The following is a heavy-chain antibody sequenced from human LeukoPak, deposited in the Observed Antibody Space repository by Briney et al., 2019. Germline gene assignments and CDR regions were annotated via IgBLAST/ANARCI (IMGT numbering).Heavy chain of an antibody. V-gene: IGHV1-69-2*01. CDR2: VDPEDGET. J-gene: IGHJ4*02. Sequence: ASVTVSCKVSGYTFTDYYMHWVQQAPGKGLEWMGLVDPEDGETIYAEKFQGRVTIGADTSTDTAYMELSSLRSEDTAVYYCATTPLYCSSTSCPGGYWGQGTLVTVSS. CDR3: ATTPLYCSSTSCPGGY. CDR1: GYTFTDYY. D-gene: IGHD2-2*01.